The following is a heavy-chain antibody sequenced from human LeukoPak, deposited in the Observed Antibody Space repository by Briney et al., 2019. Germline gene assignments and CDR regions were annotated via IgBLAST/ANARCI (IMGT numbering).Heavy chain of an antibody. Sequence: GGSLRLSCAASGFTFSSYAMSWVRQAPGKGLEWVSATSGSGGSTYYADSVKGRFTTSRDNSKNTLYLQMNSLRAEDTAVYYCAKDPYGGSYYDYWGQGTLVTVSS. V-gene: IGHV3-23*01. CDR2: TSGSGGST. J-gene: IGHJ4*02. D-gene: IGHD1-26*01. CDR1: GFTFSSYA. CDR3: AKDPYGGSYYDY.